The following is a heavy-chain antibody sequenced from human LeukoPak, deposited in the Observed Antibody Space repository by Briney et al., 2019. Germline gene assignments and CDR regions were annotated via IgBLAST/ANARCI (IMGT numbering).Heavy chain of an antibody. D-gene: IGHD2-2*01. Sequence: PGGSLRLSCAASGFTVSSNYMSWVRQAPGKGLEWVSVIYSGGSTYYADSVKGRFTISRHNSKSTLYLQMNSLRAEDTAVYYCARVGRYCSSTSCYLDWFDPWGQGTLVTVSS. CDR2: IYSGGST. V-gene: IGHV3-53*04. CDR3: ARVGRYCSSTSCYLDWFDP. CDR1: GFTVSSNY. J-gene: IGHJ5*02.